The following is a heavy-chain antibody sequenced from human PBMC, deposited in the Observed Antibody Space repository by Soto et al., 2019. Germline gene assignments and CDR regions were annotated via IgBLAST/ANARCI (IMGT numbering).Heavy chain of an antibody. Sequence: GASVKVSCKASGGTFSSYAISWVRQAPGQGLEWMGGIIPIFGTANYAQKFQGRVTITADKSTSTAYMELSSLRSEDTAVYYCASHPPTSGGNLLNWFDPWGQGTLVTVSS. D-gene: IGHD2-15*01. CDR2: IIPIFGTA. CDR1: GGTFSSYA. CDR3: ASHPPTSGGNLLNWFDP. V-gene: IGHV1-69*06. J-gene: IGHJ5*02.